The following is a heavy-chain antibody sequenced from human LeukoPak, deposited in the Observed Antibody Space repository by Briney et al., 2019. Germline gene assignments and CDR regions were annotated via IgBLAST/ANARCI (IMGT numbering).Heavy chain of an antibody. CDR1: GFTFSSYA. V-gene: IGHV3-23*01. CDR3: AKGIVNWGKNYFGY. Sequence: GGSLRLSCAASGFTFSSYAMSWVRQAPGKGLEWVSAISGSGGSTYYADSVKGRFTISRDNSKNTLHLQMNSLRAEDTAVYYCAKGIVNWGKNYFGYWGQGTLVTVSS. D-gene: IGHD7-27*01. CDR2: ISGSGGST. J-gene: IGHJ4*02.